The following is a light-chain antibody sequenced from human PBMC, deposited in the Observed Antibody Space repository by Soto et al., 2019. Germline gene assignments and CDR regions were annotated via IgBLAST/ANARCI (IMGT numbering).Light chain of an antibody. CDR2: GAS. Sequence: EIVMTQSPATLSVSPGERATLSCRASQSVSSNLAWYQQKSGQTPRLLIYGASTRATDIPARFSGSGSGTEFTLTISSLQSEDFAVYYCQQYYNWPLTFGGGTKVEI. J-gene: IGKJ4*01. CDR1: QSVSSN. CDR3: QQYYNWPLT. V-gene: IGKV3-15*01.